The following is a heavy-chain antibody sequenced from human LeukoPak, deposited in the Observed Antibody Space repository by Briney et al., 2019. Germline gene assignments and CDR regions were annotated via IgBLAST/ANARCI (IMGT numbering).Heavy chain of an antibody. Sequence: SETLSLTCTVSGSSLSSGGYYWSWIRQPPGKRLEWIGYIHYSGSTNYNPSLKGRVTMSLDTSMNQFSLNLSSVTAADTAVYYCARHLVVVPAPSDAFDVWGRGTMVTVSS. CDR3: ARHLVVVPAPSDAFDV. V-gene: IGHV4-61*08. D-gene: IGHD2-2*01. J-gene: IGHJ3*01. CDR2: IHYSGST. CDR1: GSSLSSGGYY.